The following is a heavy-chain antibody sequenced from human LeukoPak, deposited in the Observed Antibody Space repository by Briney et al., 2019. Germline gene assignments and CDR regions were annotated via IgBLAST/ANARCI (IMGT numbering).Heavy chain of an antibody. CDR1: GYTFTGYY. V-gene: IGHV1-2*02. J-gene: IGHJ3*02. D-gene: IGHD3-22*01. CDR2: INPNSGGT. Sequence: GASVKVSCKASGYTFTGYYMHWVRQAPGQGLEWMGWINPNSGGTNYAQKFQGRVTMTRDTSISTAYTELSRLRSDDTAVYYCARVEAEVVTDAFDIWGQGTMVTVSS. CDR3: ARVEAEVVTDAFDI.